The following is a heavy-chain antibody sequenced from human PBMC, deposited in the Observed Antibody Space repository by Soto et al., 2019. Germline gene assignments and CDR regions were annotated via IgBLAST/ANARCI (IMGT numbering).Heavy chain of an antibody. CDR3: AHNYYDSSGYYGDDAFDI. CDR2: ISSSSSTI. J-gene: IGHJ3*02. Sequence: EVQLVESGGGLVQPGGSLRLSCAASGFTFSSYSMNWDRQAPGKGLEWVSYISSSSSTIYYADSVKGRFTISRDNAKNSLYLQMNSLRDEDTAVYYCAHNYYDSSGYYGDDAFDIWGQGTMVTVSS. D-gene: IGHD3-22*01. CDR1: GFTFSSYS. V-gene: IGHV3-48*02.